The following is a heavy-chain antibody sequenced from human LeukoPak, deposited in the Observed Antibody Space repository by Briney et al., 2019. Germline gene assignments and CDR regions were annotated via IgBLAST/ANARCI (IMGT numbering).Heavy chain of an antibody. CDR1: GFTFSSYA. Sequence: PGGSLRLSCAASGFTFSSYAMSGVRQAPGKGVEWVSAISGSGGSTYYADSVKGRFTISRDNSKNTLYLQMNSLRAEDTAVYYCAKVDYGDLPFDYWGQGTLVTVSS. V-gene: IGHV3-23*01. D-gene: IGHD4-17*01. CDR3: AKVDYGDLPFDY. J-gene: IGHJ4*02. CDR2: ISGSGGST.